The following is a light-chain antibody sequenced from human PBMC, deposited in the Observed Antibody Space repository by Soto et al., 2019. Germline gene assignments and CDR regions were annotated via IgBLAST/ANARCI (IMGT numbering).Light chain of an antibody. CDR1: SSDVGGYNY. CDR3: SSYTSSSTPDV. Sequence: QSALTQPASVSGSPGQSITISCTGTSSDVGGYNYVSWYQQHPAKAPKLMISDVSNRPSGVSNRFSGSKSGNTAYLTISGLQAEDEADYYCSSYTSSSTPDVFGTGTKVTVL. J-gene: IGLJ1*01. V-gene: IGLV2-14*01. CDR2: DVS.